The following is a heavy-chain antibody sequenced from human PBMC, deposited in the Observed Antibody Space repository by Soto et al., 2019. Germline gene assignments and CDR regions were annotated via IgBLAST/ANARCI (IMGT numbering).Heavy chain of an antibody. CDR1: GYTFASYG. CDR2: ISTYNGNT. D-gene: IGHD4-17*01. J-gene: IGHJ1*01. V-gene: IGHV1-18*01. Sequence: QVQLVQSGGEVKKPGASVKVSCKASGYTFASYGISRVRQAPGQGLEWMGWISTYNGNTNYAQKVQGRVTMTTDTSTSTAYMELRSLRSDDTAVYYCARASGDYGLSEYLQHWGQGTLVIVSS. CDR3: ARASGDYGLSEYLQH.